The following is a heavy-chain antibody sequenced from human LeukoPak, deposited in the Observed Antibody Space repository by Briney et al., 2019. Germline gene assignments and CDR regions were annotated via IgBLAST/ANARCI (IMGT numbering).Heavy chain of an antibody. D-gene: IGHD6-19*01. Sequence: PGGSLRLSCAASGLLFSNTAMNWARQSTGRGLEWVSAISGGGERAFYADSVKGRFTISRDNSKNILYLHMNSLTADDTAIYYCGKDGGQYSSGPEFDPRGQGALVTVSS. V-gene: IGHV3-23*01. J-gene: IGHJ5*02. CDR2: ISGGGERA. CDR3: GKDGGQYSSGPEFDP. CDR1: GLLFSNTA.